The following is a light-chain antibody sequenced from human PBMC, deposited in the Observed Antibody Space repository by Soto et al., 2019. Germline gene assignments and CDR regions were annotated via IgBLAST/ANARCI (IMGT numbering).Light chain of an antibody. CDR2: NAF. V-gene: IGKV1-33*01. J-gene: IGKJ1*01. Sequence: IQMTQSPSSVSASVGDRVTITCQASQDINHFLNWYQQKPGKAPELLIFNAFNSEAGVASRFSGGSSGTDFTLTISSVQPEDIATYFCQQYDNVPWTFGQGTRVEIK. CDR3: QQYDNVPWT. CDR1: QDINHF.